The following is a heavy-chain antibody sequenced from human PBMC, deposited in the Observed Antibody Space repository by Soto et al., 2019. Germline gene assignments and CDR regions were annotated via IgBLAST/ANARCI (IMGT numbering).Heavy chain of an antibody. CDR2: IYYSGST. J-gene: IGHJ4*02. V-gene: IGHV4-31*03. D-gene: IGHD4-4*01. CDR3: ARGIYSNYYFDY. CDR1: GGSISSGGYY. Sequence: SETLSLTCTVSGGSISSGGYYWSWIRQHPGKGLEWIGYIYYSGSTYYNPSLKSRVTISVDTSKNQFSLKLSSVTAADTAVYYCARGIYSNYYFDYWGQGTLVTVSS.